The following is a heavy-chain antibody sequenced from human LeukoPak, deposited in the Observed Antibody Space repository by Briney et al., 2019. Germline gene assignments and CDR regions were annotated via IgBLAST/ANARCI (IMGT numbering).Heavy chain of an antibody. Sequence: GGSLRLSCAAPGFTFSDYYMSWIRQAPGKGLEWVSYISSSGSTIYYADSVKGRFTISRDNAKNSLYLQMNSLRAEDTAVYYCARDYVATAPDYWGQGTLVTVSS. J-gene: IGHJ4*02. CDR2: ISSSGSTI. V-gene: IGHV3-11*01. D-gene: IGHD5-12*01. CDR3: ARDYVATAPDY. CDR1: GFTFSDYY.